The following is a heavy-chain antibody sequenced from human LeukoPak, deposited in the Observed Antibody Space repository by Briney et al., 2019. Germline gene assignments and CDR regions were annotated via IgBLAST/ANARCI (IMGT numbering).Heavy chain of an antibody. CDR2: ISGSGGST. J-gene: IGHJ4*02. V-gene: IGHV3-23*01. D-gene: IGHD4-17*01. Sequence: GGSLRLSCAASGFTFSSYAMSWVRQAPGKGLEWGSAISGSGGSTYYADSVKGRFTISRDNSKNTLYLQMNSLRAEDTAVYYCARGTYDYGDYGGFDYWGQGTLVTVSS. CDR3: ARGTYDYGDYGGFDY. CDR1: GFTFSSYA.